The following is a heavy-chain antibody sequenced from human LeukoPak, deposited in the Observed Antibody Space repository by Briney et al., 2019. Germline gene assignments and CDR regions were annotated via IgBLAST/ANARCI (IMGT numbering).Heavy chain of an antibody. CDR2: XNPNSGGT. V-gene: IGHV1-2*04. CDR1: GYTFTGYY. J-gene: IGHJ4*02. D-gene: IGHD3-10*01. CDR3: ARGSRQPYYYGSGSYYCDY. Sequence: ASVKVSCKASGYTFTGYYMHWVRQAPGQGLEXXXXXNPNSGGTNYAQKFQGWVTMTRDTSISTAYMELSRLRSDDTAVYYCARGSRQPYYYGSGSYYCDYWGQGTLVTVSS.